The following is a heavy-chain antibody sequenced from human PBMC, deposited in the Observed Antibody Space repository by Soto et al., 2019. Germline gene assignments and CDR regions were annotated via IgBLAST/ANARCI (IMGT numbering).Heavy chain of an antibody. CDR2: IYYSGST. Sequence: SETLSLTCTVSGGSISSSSYYWGWIRQPPGKGLEWIGSIYYSGSTYYNPSLKSRVTISVDTSKNQFSLKLSSVTAADTAVYYCARLSITGTTKGAFDIWGQGTMVTVSS. J-gene: IGHJ3*02. CDR1: GGSISSSSYY. V-gene: IGHV4-39*01. CDR3: ARLSITGTTKGAFDI. D-gene: IGHD1-7*01.